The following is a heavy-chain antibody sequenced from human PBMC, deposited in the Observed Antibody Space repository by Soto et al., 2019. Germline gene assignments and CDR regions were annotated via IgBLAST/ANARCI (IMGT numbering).Heavy chain of an antibody. CDR3: AHGNHHYGSGSYYTDYYYGMDV. D-gene: IGHD3-10*01. CDR1: GFSLSTSGVG. Sequence: SGPTLVNPTQTLTLTCTFSGFSLSTSGVGVGWIRQPPGKALEWLALIYWNDDKRYSPSLKSRLTITKDTSKNQVVLTMTNMDPVDTATYYCAHGNHHYGSGSYYTDYYYGMDVWGKGTTVTVSS. J-gene: IGHJ6*04. V-gene: IGHV2-5*01. CDR2: IYWNDDK.